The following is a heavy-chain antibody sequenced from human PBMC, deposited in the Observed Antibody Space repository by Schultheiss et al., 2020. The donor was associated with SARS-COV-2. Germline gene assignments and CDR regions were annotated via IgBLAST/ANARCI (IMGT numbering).Heavy chain of an antibody. Sequence: GSLRLSCTVSGGSISSSSYYWGWIRQPPGKGLECIGEINHGGGTNYNPSLRSRVTMSVDTSKNQFSLKLSSVTAADTAVYYCARDSSSSSVYFDYWGQGTLVTVSS. CDR2: INHGGGT. V-gene: IGHV4-39*07. D-gene: IGHD6-13*01. J-gene: IGHJ4*02. CDR1: GGSISSSSYY. CDR3: ARDSSSSSVYFDY.